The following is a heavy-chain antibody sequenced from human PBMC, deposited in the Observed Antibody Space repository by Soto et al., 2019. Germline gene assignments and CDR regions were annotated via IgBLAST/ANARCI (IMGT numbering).Heavy chain of an antibody. CDR1: GFDFNKYA. V-gene: IGHV3-23*01. CDR2: ITSNGDST. Sequence: GGSLRLSCAAFGFDFNKYAMTWVRQAPGKGLQWVSSITSNGDSTYYADSVKGRFTTSRDNFKNTLYLQMNSLRADDTAVFYCAKDSPSYTTSPFYFDSWGQGTLVTVSS. D-gene: IGHD2-2*02. CDR3: AKDSPSYTTSPFYFDS. J-gene: IGHJ4*02.